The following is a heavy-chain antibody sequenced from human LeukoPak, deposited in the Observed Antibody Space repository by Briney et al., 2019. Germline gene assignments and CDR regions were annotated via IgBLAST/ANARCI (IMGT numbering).Heavy chain of an antibody. CDR1: GVSISSNY. CDR2: IYYSGST. D-gene: IGHD6-13*01. J-gene: IGHJ5*02. Sequence: SETLSLTCTVSGVSISSNYWSWIRQPLGKGLEWIGYIYYSGSTNYNPSLKSRVTISVDTSKNHFSLKLSSVTAADTAVYYCARVNIVAGWFDPWGQGTPVTVSS. V-gene: IGHV4-59*01. CDR3: ARVNIVAGWFDP.